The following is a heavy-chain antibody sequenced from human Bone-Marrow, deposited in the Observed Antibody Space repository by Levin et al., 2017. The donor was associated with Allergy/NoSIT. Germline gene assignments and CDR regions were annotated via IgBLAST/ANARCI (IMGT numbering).Heavy chain of an antibody. CDR2: ILYDGSEK. CDR3: SRPPRGAFLRYPMDV. CDR1: GFMFSAYA. D-gene: IGHD3-3*02. Sequence: PGGSLRLSCAASGFMFSAYAMHWVRQSPGKGLEWVAVILYDGSEKFYADSVKGRFTVSRDNSRNTVYLQMDGLRPEDTAVYYCSRPPRGAFLRYPMDVWGQGTTVIVSS. V-gene: IGHV3-30*03. J-gene: IGHJ6*02.